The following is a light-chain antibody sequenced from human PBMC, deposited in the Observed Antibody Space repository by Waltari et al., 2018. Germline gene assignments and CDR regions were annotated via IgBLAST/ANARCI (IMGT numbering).Light chain of an antibody. CDR3: CSYAGSRTYV. CDR1: SSDVGNFNL. V-gene: IGLV2-23*02. CDR2: EVS. J-gene: IGLJ1*01. Sequence: QSALTQPASVSGSPGQSITISCTGTSSDVGNFNLVSWYQQHPGKVPKLLISEVSKRPSGVSNRFSGSKSGNTASLTISGLRAEDEADYYCCSYAGSRTYVFGTGTKVTVL.